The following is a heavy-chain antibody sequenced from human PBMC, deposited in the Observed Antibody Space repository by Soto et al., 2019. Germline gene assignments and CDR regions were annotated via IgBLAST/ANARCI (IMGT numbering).Heavy chain of an antibody. CDR2: INPNSGGT. Sequence: ASVKVSCKASGYTFTGYYMHWVRQAPGQGLEWMGWINPNSGGTNYAQKFQGWVTMTRDTSISTAYMELSRLRSDDTAVYYCARDSEVVAATLGGGFDPWGQGTLVTVSS. CDR3: ARDSEVVAATLGGGFDP. V-gene: IGHV1-2*04. J-gene: IGHJ5*02. D-gene: IGHD2-15*01. CDR1: GYTFTGYY.